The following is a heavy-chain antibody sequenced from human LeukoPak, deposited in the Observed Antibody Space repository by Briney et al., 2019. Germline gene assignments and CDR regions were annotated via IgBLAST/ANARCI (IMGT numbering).Heavy chain of an antibody. CDR1: GGSISSGGYY. J-gene: IGHJ6*02. Sequence: NPSETLSLTCTVSGGSISSGGYYWSWIRQHPGKGLEWIGYIYYSGSTNYNPSLKSRVTISVDTSKNQFSLKLSSVTAADTAVYYCAGVTTRSTHYYYGMDVWGQGTTVTVSS. V-gene: IGHV4-61*08. CDR3: AGVTTRSTHYYYGMDV. D-gene: IGHD2-2*01. CDR2: IYYSGST.